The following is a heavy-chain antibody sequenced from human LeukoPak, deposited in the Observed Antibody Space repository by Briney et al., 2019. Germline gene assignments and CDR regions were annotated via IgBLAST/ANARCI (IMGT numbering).Heavy chain of an antibody. CDR1: GFTFNNAW. V-gene: IGHV3-15*01. D-gene: IGHD3-10*01. CDR3: TTRELRYYGSGAYPVAFDI. Sequence: GRSLRLSCAASGFTFNNAWMNWVRLPPGKGLEWVGRIRSKTGYGTRDYAARVKVRFTVSRDDSIHTLYLQMHSLKTEDTAFYYCTTRELRYYGSGAYPVAFDIWGQGTMVTVSS. CDR2: IRSKTGYGTR. J-gene: IGHJ3*02.